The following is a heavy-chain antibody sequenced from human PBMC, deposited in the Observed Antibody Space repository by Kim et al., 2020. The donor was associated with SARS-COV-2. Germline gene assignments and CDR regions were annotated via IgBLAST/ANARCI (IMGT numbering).Heavy chain of an antibody. Sequence: SETLSLTCTVSGGSISSSSYYWDWIRQPPGKGLEWIGSIYYSGSTYYNPSLKSRVTISVDTSKNQFSLKLSSVTAADTAVYYCARDGNVLLWFGELGNWFDPWGQGTLVTVSS. V-gene: IGHV4-39*07. D-gene: IGHD3-10*01. CDR1: GGSISSSSYY. J-gene: IGHJ5*02. CDR2: IYYSGST. CDR3: ARDGNVLLWFGELGNWFDP.